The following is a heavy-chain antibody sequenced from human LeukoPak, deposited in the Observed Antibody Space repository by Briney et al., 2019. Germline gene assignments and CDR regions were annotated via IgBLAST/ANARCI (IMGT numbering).Heavy chain of an antibody. CDR3: AKDFYSGSSP. Sequence: PGGSLRLSCAASGFTFSGYAMTWVRQAPGKGLEWVSSISSSGGSTYYADSVKGRFTISRDNSKNTLFLQMNSLRTEDTAVYYCAKDFYSGSSPWGQGTLVTVSS. V-gene: IGHV3-23*01. CDR1: GFTFSGYA. J-gene: IGHJ5*02. D-gene: IGHD1-26*01. CDR2: ISSSGGST.